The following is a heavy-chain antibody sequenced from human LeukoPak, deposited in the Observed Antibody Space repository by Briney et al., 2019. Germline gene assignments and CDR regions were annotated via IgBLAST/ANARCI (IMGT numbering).Heavy chain of an antibody. CDR1: GFTFSSYG. Sequence: PGGSLRLSCAASGFTFSSYGMHWVRQAPGKGLEWVAVIWYDGSNKYYADSVKGRFTISRDNSKNTLYLQMNSLRAEDTAVYYCAREGLRLGELSLCAYFDYWGQGTLVTVSS. CDR3: AREGLRLGELSLCAYFDY. V-gene: IGHV3-30*19. D-gene: IGHD3-16*02. CDR2: IWYDGSNK. J-gene: IGHJ4*02.